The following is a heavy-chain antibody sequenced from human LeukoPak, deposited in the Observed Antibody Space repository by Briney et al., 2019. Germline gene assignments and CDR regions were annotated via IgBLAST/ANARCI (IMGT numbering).Heavy chain of an antibody. CDR3: AKESAGDDYFDY. CDR1: GFTFSSYG. D-gene: IGHD7-27*01. V-gene: IGHV3-23*01. CDR2: ISGNGGGT. J-gene: IGHJ4*02. Sequence: PGGSLRLSCAASGFTFSSYGMSWVRQAPGKGLEWVSAISGNGGGTYYADSVKGRFTISRDNSKNTLYLQMNSLRAEDTAVYYCAKESAGDDYFDYWGQGTLVIVSS.